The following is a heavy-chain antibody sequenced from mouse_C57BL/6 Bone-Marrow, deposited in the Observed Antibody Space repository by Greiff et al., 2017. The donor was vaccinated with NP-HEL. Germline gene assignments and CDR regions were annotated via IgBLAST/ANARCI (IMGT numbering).Heavy chain of an antibody. CDR1: GFSLTSYG. V-gene: IGHV2-2*01. CDR2: IWSGGST. Sequence: VQGVESGPGLVQPSQSLSITCTVSGFSLTSYGVHWVRQSPGKGLEWLGVIWSGGSTDYYAAFISRLSIRKDNSKSQVFFKMNSMQADDAAIYYCARNRDGYDVFDYWGQGTTLTVSS. D-gene: IGHD2-2*01. CDR3: ARNRDGYDVFDY. J-gene: IGHJ2*01.